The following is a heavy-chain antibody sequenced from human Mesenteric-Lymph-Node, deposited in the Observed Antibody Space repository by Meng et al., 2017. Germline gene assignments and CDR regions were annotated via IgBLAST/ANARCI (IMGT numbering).Heavy chain of an antibody. V-gene: IGHV1-2*06. CDR2: INPSTGGT. D-gene: IGHD5-18*01. J-gene: IGHJ4*02. Sequence: GRRVEFGAEVKKPGASVKVACETSGYTFTGYYFHWVRQAPGQGLEWMGRINPSTGGTDYAQKFQGRITMTRDSSISTAYMELSRLRSDDTAFYYCAREGGDSYGYGYLDYWGQGTLVTVSS. CDR1: GYTFTGYY. CDR3: AREGGDSYGYGYLDY.